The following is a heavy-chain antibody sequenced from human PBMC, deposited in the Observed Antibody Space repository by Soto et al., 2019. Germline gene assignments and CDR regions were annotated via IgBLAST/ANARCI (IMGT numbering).Heavy chain of an antibody. J-gene: IGHJ5*02. CDR3: ARLSYGGTWVDP. CDR2: IYYSGST. Sequence: QLQLQESGPGLVKPSETLSLTCTVSGGSISTSRYYWGWIRQPPGKGLEWIGNIYYSGSTYYNPSLKSRVTMSVDTSKNHFSLKLSSVTAADTAVYYCARLSYGGTWVDPWGQGTLVTVSS. CDR1: GGSISTSRYY. D-gene: IGHD3-16*01. V-gene: IGHV4-39*02.